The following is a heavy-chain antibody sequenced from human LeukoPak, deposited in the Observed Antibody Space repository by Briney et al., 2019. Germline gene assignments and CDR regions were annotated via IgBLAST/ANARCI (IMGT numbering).Heavy chain of an antibody. J-gene: IGHJ4*02. Sequence: GGSLRLSCAASELTFSSYSMNWVRQAPGKGLEWVSSISSSSTYIYYADSVKGRFTISRDNAKNSLYLQMNSLRAEDTAVYYCARVKYGGASRALDYWGQGTLVTVSS. D-gene: IGHD4-23*01. V-gene: IGHV3-21*01. CDR3: ARVKYGGASRALDY. CDR2: ISSSSTYI. CDR1: ELTFSSYS.